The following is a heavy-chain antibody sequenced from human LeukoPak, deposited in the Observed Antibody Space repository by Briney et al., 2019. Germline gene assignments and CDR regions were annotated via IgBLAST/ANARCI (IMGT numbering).Heavy chain of an antibody. V-gene: IGHV4-59*01. D-gene: IGHD6-6*01. CDR3: AREWRQLVDY. J-gene: IGHJ4*02. CDR2: IYYSGST. CDR1: GGSISSYY. Sequence: SETLSLTCTVSGGSISSYYWSWIRQPPGKGLEWIGHIYYSGSTNYNPSLKSRVTISIDTSKNQFSLKLSSVTAADTAIYYCAREWRQLVDYWGQGTLVTVSS.